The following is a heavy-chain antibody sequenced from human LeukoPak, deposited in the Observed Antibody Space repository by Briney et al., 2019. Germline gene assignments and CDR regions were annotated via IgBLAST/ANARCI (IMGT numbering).Heavy chain of an antibody. Sequence: GGSLRLSCAAPGFTFSSHWMHWVRQAPGKGLVWVSRINSDGSSTNYVDSVKGRFTISRDNAKNTLYLQMNSLRAEDTAVYYCVRDILLSDYGDNWGQGTLVTVSS. CDR3: VRDILLSDYGDN. CDR1: GFTFSSHW. V-gene: IGHV3-74*01. D-gene: IGHD3-9*01. CDR2: INSDGSST. J-gene: IGHJ4*02.